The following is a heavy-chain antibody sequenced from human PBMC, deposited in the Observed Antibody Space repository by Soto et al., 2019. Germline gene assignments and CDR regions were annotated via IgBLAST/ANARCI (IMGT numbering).Heavy chain of an antibody. J-gene: IGHJ6*02. Sequence: GGSLRLSCAASGFTFSNACMNWVRQAPGKGLEWVGRIKSKTDGGTTDYAAPVKGRFTISRGDSKNTLYLQMNSLKTEDTAVYYCTTGLGVRGVISVKYYYYGMDVLGQGTTVTGSS. CDR1: GFTFSNAC. D-gene: IGHD3-10*01. CDR2: IKSKTDGGTT. V-gene: IGHV3-15*07. CDR3: TTGLGVRGVISVKYYYYGMDV.